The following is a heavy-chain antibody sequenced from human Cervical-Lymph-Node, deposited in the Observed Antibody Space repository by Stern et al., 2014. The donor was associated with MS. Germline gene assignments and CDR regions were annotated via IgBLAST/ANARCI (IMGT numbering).Heavy chain of an antibody. CDR1: GFTFSSFG. Sequence: VQLVESGGGVVQPGRSLRLSCAASGFTFSSFGMNWVRKAPGKGMEWVAGIWYDETEELYEDSVEGRFTVSRANSLITLYLQMDSLRAEDTAVYYCARDVQLVRRSYGMDVWGQGTTVIVSS. J-gene: IGHJ6*02. V-gene: IGHV3-33*01. CDR3: ARDVQLVRRSYGMDV. D-gene: IGHD1-1*01. CDR2: IWYDETEE.